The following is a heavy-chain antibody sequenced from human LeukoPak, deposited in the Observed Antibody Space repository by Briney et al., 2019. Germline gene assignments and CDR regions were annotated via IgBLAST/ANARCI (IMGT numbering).Heavy chain of an antibody. D-gene: IGHD5/OR15-5a*01. CDR2: ISFDGGNV. V-gene: IGHV3-30*03. Sequence: GGSLRLSCTGSGFTFSSYAMHWVRQAPGKGLEWVTSISFDGGNVFYVDSVKGRFTISRDNSKNTVSLQMNSLRAEDTAVYYCARDSVGWFAPWGQGTLVTVSS. CDR3: ARDSVGWFAP. J-gene: IGHJ5*02. CDR1: GFTFSSYA.